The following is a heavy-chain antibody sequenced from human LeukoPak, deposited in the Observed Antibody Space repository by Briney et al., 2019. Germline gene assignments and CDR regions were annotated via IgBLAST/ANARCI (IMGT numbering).Heavy chain of an antibody. J-gene: IGHJ4*02. CDR1: GFTFSSYS. V-gene: IGHV3-48*01. Sequence: GGSLRLSCAASGFTFSSYSMNWVRQAPGKGLEWVSYITSSSTSIYYADSVKGRFTISRDNAKNSLYLRMNSLRAEDTAVYYCARTLLYCSGGNCYPTRFDYWGQGTLVTVSS. D-gene: IGHD2-15*01. CDR2: ITSSSTSI. CDR3: ARTLLYCSGGNCYPTRFDY.